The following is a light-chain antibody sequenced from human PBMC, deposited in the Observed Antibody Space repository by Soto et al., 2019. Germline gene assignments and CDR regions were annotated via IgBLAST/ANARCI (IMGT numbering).Light chain of an antibody. CDR3: QQYYSYPLT. J-gene: IGKJ4*01. Sequence: AIRMTQSPSSFSASTGDRVTFTCRASQGVSSYLAWYQQKPGKAPKLLIYSASTLQSGVPSRFSGSGSGTDFTLTISSLQSEDFATYYCQQYYSYPLTFGGGTKVEF. V-gene: IGKV1-8*01. CDR1: QGVSSY. CDR2: SAS.